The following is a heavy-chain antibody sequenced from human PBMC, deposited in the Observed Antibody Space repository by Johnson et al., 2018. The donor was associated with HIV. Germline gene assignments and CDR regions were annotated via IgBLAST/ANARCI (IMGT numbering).Heavy chain of an antibody. V-gene: IGHV3-30*04. CDR3: AKWRSIYAVDI. J-gene: IGHJ3*02. CDR2: ISYHGSNT. D-gene: IGHD2-8*01. Sequence: QVQLVESGGGLVQPGGSLRLSCAASGFTFSSYAMHWVRQAPGKGLEWVAVISYHGSNTYYADSMRGRFTISRDNSKNTLYLQMNSLKTEDTAVYYCAKWRSIYAVDIWGQGTMGTVSS. CDR1: GFTFSSYA.